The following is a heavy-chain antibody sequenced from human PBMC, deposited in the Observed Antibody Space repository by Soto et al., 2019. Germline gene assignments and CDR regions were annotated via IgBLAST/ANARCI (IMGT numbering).Heavy chain of an antibody. CDR1: GGTFSSYA. J-gene: IGHJ4*02. D-gene: IGHD6-13*01. V-gene: IGHV1-69*01. Sequence: HVQLVQSGAEVKKPGSSVKVSCKASGGTFSSYAISWVRQAPGQGLEWKGGIIPIFCTANYAQKFQGRVMITADESTSTAYMGLSSLRSEDTAVYYCARAGGLGIAASGEEVVVGFDDWVQGTLVTVSS. CDR2: IIPIFCTA. CDR3: ARAGGLGIAASGEEVVVGFDD.